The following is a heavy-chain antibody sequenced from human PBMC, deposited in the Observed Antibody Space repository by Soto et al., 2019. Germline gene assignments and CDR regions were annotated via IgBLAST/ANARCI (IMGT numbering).Heavy chain of an antibody. CDR2: INQSGST. V-gene: IGHV4-34*01. D-gene: IGHD1-1*01. CDR1: GGSFGGYQ. J-gene: IGHJ3*02. Sequence: QVQLQQWGAGLLKPSETLSLTCAVYGGSFGGYQWSWIRQPPGEGLEWIGEINQSGSTNYNPSLKGRVAISLDTSETQFSLRLNSLTAADTAVYYCVRAVPWRKSFDIWGLGTTVTVSS. CDR3: VRAVPWRKSFDI.